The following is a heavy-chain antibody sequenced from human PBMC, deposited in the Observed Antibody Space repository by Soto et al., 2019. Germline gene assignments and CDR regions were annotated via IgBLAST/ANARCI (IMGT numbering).Heavy chain of an antibody. CDR2: INKDGSYK. V-gene: IGHV3-74*01. J-gene: IGHJ4*02. Sequence: EVQLVESGGGLVQSGGSLRLSCATSGFTFSDDWMHWVRQAPEKGLVWVSRINKDGSYKNYADFVEGRFTISRDDARSELYLQMDRLRAEDTAVYYCARGGLEPFDYLGQGALVTVSS. CDR3: ARGGLEPFDY. D-gene: IGHD1-1*01. CDR1: GFTFSDDW.